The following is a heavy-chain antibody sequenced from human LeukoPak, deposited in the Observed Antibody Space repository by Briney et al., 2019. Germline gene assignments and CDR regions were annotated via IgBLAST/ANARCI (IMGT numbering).Heavy chain of an antibody. CDR3: ARRGPYCSSTSCPEGRYMDV. D-gene: IGHD2-2*01. Sequence: ASVKVSCKASGYTFTSYGISWVRQAPGQGLEWMGWISAYNGNTNYAQKLQGRVTMTTDTSTSTAYMELRSLRSDDTAVYYCARRGPYCSSTSCPEGRYMDVWGKGTTVTVSS. V-gene: IGHV1-18*01. J-gene: IGHJ6*03. CDR2: ISAYNGNT. CDR1: GYTFTSYG.